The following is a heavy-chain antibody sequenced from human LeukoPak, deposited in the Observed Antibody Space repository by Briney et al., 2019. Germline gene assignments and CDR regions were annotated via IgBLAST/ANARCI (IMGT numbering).Heavy chain of an antibody. Sequence: ETLSLTCTVSGGSVSSGNYYWSWVRQPPGKGLESVSLIYSGGATHYADSVKGRFTISRDNSENILYLQMNSLRADDTAVYYCAREIPVPGVYHYFDYWGQGTLVTVSS. D-gene: IGHD6-19*01. CDR1: GGSVSSGNYY. J-gene: IGHJ4*02. CDR3: AREIPVPGVYHYFDY. CDR2: IYSGGAT. V-gene: IGHV3-66*01.